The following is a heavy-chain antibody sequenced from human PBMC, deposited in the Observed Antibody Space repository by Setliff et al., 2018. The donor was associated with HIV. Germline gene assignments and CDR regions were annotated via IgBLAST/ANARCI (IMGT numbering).Heavy chain of an antibody. D-gene: IGHD3-16*01. CDR2: IYQSGST. V-gene: IGHV4-59*08. CDR3: ARVSYDYASYYMDV. CDR1: GGSISSYY. Sequence: SETLSLTCTVSGGSISSYYWSWIRQPAGKGLEWIGTIYQSGSTYYNPSLKSRVTISLDTSKNQFSLKLSSVTAADTAVYYCARVSYDYASYYMDVWGKGTTVTVSS. J-gene: IGHJ6*03.